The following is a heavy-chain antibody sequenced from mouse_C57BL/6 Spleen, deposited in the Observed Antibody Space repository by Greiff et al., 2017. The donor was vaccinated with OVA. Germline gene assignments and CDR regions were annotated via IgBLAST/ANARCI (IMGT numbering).Heavy chain of an antibody. J-gene: IGHJ4*01. CDR3: ARLYSNYVNYAMDY. CDR2: IDPSDSYT. CDR1: GYTFTSYW. D-gene: IGHD2-5*01. V-gene: IGHV1-69*01. Sequence: QVQLQQPGAELVMPGASVKLSCKASGYTFTSYWMHWVKQRPGQGLEWIGEIDPSDSYTNYNQKFKGKSTLTVDKSSGTAYMQLSSLTSEDSAVYYCARLYSNYVNYAMDYWGQGTSVTVSS.